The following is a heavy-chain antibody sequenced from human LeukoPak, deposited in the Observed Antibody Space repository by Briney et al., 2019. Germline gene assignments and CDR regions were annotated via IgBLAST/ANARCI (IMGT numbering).Heavy chain of an antibody. V-gene: IGHV4-59*08. D-gene: IGHD6-13*01. CDR1: GGSISSYY. J-gene: IGHJ6*03. Sequence: SETLSLTCTVSGGSISSYYWSWIRQPPGKGLEWIGYIYYSRSTNYNPSLKSRVTISVDTSKNQFSLKLSSVTAADTAVYYCASYRYSSSWMNYYYMDVWGKGTTVTVSS. CDR2: IYYSRST. CDR3: ASYRYSSSWMNYYYMDV.